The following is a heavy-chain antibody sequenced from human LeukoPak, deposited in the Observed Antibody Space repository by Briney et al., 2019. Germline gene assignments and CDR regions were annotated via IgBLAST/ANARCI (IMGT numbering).Heavy chain of an antibody. CDR1: GFTFSNYN. D-gene: IGHD6-13*01. CDR3: ARGTAAAGIEYFQH. CDR2: ISSTSSYI. V-gene: IGHV3-21*06. J-gene: IGHJ1*01. Sequence: GGSLRLSCAASGFTFSNYNFYWVRQAPGKGLEWVSSISSTSSYIYYADSVKGRFTISRDNAKNSLYLQMNSLRAEDTAVYYCARGTAAAGIEYFQHWGQGTLVTVSS.